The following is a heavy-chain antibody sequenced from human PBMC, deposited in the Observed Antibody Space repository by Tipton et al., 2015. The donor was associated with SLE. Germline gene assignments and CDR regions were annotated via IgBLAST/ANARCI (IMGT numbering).Heavy chain of an antibody. CDR1: GFTFSSYE. CDR2: ICSSGSTI. CDR3: ARDGTYYDFWSGYLDY. J-gene: IGHJ4*02. V-gene: IGHV3-48*03. Sequence: SLRLSCAASGFTFSSYEMNWVRQAPGKGLEWVSYICSSGSTIYYADSVKGRFTISRDNAKNSLYLQMNSLRAEDTAVYYCARDGTYYDFWSGYLDYWGQGTLVTVSS. D-gene: IGHD3-3*01.